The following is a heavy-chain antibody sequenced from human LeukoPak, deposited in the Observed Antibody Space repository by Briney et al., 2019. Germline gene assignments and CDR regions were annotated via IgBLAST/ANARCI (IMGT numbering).Heavy chain of an antibody. J-gene: IGHJ4*02. CDR3: AKVYFVGDVVVTAITDDFDY. Sequence: GGSLRLSCAASGFTFSSYGMHWVRQAPGKGLEWVAVISYDGSNKYYAGSVKGRFTISRDNSKNTPYLQMNSLRAEDTAVYYCAKVYFVGDVVVTAITDDFDYWGQGTLVTVSS. D-gene: IGHD2-21*02. V-gene: IGHV3-30*18. CDR2: ISYDGSNK. CDR1: GFTFSSYG.